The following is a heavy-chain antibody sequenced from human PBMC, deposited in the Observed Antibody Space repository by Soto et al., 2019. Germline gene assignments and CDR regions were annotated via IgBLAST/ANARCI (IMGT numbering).Heavy chain of an antibody. V-gene: IGHV4-4*02. J-gene: IGHJ1*01. D-gene: IGHD6-13*01. CDR3: ARIAAGGTYFQH. CDR1: GGSISSSNW. Sequence: QVQLQESGPGLVKPSGTLSLTCAVSGGSISSSNWWSWVRQPPGKGLEWIWEIYHSGSTNYNPSLESRVTMSVDKSKNQFSRRMSSVTAADTAVYYCARIAAGGTYFQHWGQGTQVTGSS. CDR2: IYHSGST.